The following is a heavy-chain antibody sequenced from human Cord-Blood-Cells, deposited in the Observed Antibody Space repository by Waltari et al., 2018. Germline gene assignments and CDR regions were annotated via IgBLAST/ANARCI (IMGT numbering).Heavy chain of an antibody. CDR1: GFTFSSYA. V-gene: IGHV3-23*01. D-gene: IGHD3-22*01. CDR3: AKGGSYYDSSGYPDAFDI. Sequence: EVQLLESGGGLVQPGGSLRLSCAASGFTFSSYAMSWVPQAPGKGLEWVSAISGSGGSTDYADSVKGRFTISRDNSKNTLYLQMNSLRAEDTAVYYCAKGGSYYDSSGYPDAFDIWGQGTMVTVSS. J-gene: IGHJ3*02. CDR2: ISGSGGST.